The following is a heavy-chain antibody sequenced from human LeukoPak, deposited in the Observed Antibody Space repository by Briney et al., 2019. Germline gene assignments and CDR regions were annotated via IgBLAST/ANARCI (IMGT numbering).Heavy chain of an antibody. CDR1: AGSISSYY. J-gene: IGHJ4*02. Sequence: PSETLSLTCTVSAGSISSYYWSWIRQPPGKGLEWIGYIYTSGSTNYNPSLKSRVTISVDTSKNQFSLKLSSVTAADTAVYYCASPTSWGQGTLVTVSS. CDR3: ASPTS. CDR2: IYTSGST. V-gene: IGHV4-4*09. D-gene: IGHD5-12*01.